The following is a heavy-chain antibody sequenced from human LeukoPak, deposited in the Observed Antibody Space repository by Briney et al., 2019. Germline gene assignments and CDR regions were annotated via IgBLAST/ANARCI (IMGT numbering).Heavy chain of an antibody. CDR2: ISGSSRTT. CDR3: AGDKTTGGYYEFDY. D-gene: IGHD1-26*01. Sequence: GGTLRLSCAASGFTFSTYGMSWVRQAPGKGLEWVSAISGSSRTTYYADSVKGRFTISRDNSKNTLYLQMNSLRAEDAAIYYCAGDKTTGGYYEFDYWGQGTLVTVSP. J-gene: IGHJ4*02. CDR1: GFTFSTYG. V-gene: IGHV3-23*01.